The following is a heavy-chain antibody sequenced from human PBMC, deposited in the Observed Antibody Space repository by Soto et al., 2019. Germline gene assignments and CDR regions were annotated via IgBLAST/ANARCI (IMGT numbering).Heavy chain of an antibody. V-gene: IGHV3-11*01. CDR1: GFTFSDYH. CDR3: ARVVQFDY. CDR2: INPGGTPM. J-gene: IGHJ4*02. Sequence: QVQLVESGGGLVEPGGSLRLSCAASGFTFSDYHMTWIRQAPGKGLEWVSYINPGGTPMYYADSVQGRFPISRDNAKNSRYLQMNSLRAEDTAVYYCARVVQFDYWGQVTLVPVS.